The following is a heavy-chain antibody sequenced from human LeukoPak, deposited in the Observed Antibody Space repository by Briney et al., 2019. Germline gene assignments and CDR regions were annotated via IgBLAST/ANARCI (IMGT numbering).Heavy chain of an antibody. CDR1: GGSISSYY. CDR3: ARFCSSTSCYWGDAFDI. J-gene: IGHJ3*02. CDR2: ICTSGST. D-gene: IGHD2-2*01. Sequence: SETLSLSCTVSGGSISSYYWSWIRQPAGKGLEWIGRICTSGSTNYDPSLKSRVTMSVDTSKNQFSLKLSSVTAADTAVYYCARFCSSTSCYWGDAFDIWGQGTMVTVSS. V-gene: IGHV4-4*07.